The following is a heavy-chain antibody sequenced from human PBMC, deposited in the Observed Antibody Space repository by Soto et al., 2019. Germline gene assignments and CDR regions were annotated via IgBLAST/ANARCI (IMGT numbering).Heavy chain of an antibody. CDR1: GFTFSDYY. CDR3: ARIEGDCSGGSCYSGGFDY. Sequence: SLRLSCAASGFTFSDYYMTWIRQAPGKGLEWVSYIDNSGTIKYYADSVKGRFTISRDNTKNSLSLQMNSLGAEDTAIYYCARIEGDCSGGSCYSGGFDYWGQGAMVTVYS. CDR2: IDNSGTIK. J-gene: IGHJ4*02. D-gene: IGHD2-15*01. V-gene: IGHV3-11*01.